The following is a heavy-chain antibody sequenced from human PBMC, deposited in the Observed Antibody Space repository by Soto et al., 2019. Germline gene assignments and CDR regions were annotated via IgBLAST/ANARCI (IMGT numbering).Heavy chain of an antibody. V-gene: IGHV5-51*01. CDR2: IYPGDSDT. CDR1: GYSFTSYW. Sequence: GESLKISCKGSGYSFTSYWIGWVRQMPGKGLEWMGIIYPGDSDTRYSPSFQGQVTISADKSISTAYLQWSSLKASDTAMYYCARLSPPSRDSSGYYFQKPTYYFDYWGQGTLVTVSS. J-gene: IGHJ4*02. D-gene: IGHD3-22*01. CDR3: ARLSPPSRDSSGYYFQKPTYYFDY.